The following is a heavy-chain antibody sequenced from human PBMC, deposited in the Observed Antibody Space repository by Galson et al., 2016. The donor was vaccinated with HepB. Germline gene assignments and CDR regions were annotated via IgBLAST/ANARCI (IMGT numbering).Heavy chain of an antibody. CDR2: ISNTGNTI. D-gene: IGHD2/OR15-2a*01. CDR1: GLPFSDSY. V-gene: IGHV3-11*01. CDR3: ATQLGLIIVPGTVDP. J-gene: IGHJ5*02. Sequence: SLRLSCAASGLPFSDSYLSWIRQAPGMGLEWISYISNTGNTIYYADSVKGRFTISRDNARNSVYLQMDSLRGEDTAVYYCATQLGLIIVPGTVDPWGQGTLVTVSS.